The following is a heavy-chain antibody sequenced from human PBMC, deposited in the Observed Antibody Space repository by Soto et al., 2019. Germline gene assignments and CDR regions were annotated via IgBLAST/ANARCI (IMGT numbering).Heavy chain of an antibody. Sequence: GESLKISCKGSGYSFTNYWIGWVRQMPGKGLEWMGLIYPGDSDTRYSPSFEGQVTISADKSISTAYLQWSGLKASDTAMYYCARRKASSTTSLSFRGGFDYWGQGTLVTSPQ. J-gene: IGHJ4*02. CDR1: GYSFTNYW. V-gene: IGHV5-51*01. CDR2: IYPGDSDT. CDR3: ARRKASSTTSLSFRGGFDY. D-gene: IGHD2-2*01.